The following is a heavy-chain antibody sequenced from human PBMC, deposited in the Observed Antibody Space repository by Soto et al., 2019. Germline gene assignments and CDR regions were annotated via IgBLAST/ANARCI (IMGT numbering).Heavy chain of an antibody. J-gene: IGHJ4*02. CDR1: GYTFTDYG. CDR3: ARVLWFGEFPFDS. V-gene: IGHV1-18*01. D-gene: IGHD3-10*01. Sequence: QVQLVQSGAEVKKPGASVKVSCNTSGYTFTDYGVTWVRQAPGQGLEWMGWISAYNANTKYAPKLQGRVTMTTDTSTSTAYMELRSLRSDDTALYYCARVLWFGEFPFDSWGQGTLVTVSS. CDR2: ISAYNANT.